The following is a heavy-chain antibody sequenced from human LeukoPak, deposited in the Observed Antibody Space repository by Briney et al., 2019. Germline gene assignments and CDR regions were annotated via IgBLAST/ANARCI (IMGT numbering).Heavy chain of an antibody. J-gene: IGHJ4*02. CDR2: MNPNSGNT. CDR3: ARDMAAHYYDSSGYPSFDY. D-gene: IGHD3-22*01. CDR1: GYTFTSYG. V-gene: IGHV1-8*02. Sequence: ASVKVSCKASGYTFTSYGISWVRQATGQGLEWMGWMNPNSGNTGYAQKFQGRVTMTRNTSISTAYMELSSLRSDDTAVYYCARDMAAHYYDSSGYPSFDYWGQGTLVTVSS.